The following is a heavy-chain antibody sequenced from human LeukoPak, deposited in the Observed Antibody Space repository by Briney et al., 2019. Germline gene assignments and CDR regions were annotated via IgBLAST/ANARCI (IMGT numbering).Heavy chain of an antibody. D-gene: IGHD2-2*01. V-gene: IGHV4-34*01. CDR1: GGSFSGYY. Sequence: KPSETLSLTCAVYGGSFSGYYWSWIRQPPGKGLEWIGEINHSGSTSYNPSLKSRVTISVDTSKNQFSLKLSSVTAADTAVYYCARERRGSRYCSSTSCSANWFDPWGQGTLVTVSS. J-gene: IGHJ5*02. CDR3: ARERRGSRYCSSTSCSANWFDP. CDR2: INHSGST.